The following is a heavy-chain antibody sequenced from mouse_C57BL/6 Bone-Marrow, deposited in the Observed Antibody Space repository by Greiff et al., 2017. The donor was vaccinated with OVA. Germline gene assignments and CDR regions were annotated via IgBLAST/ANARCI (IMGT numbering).Heavy chain of an antibody. CDR3: AITAWDSWFAY. V-gene: IGHV14-2*01. D-gene: IGHD4-1*01. Sequence: EVKLVESGAELVKPGASVKLSCTASGFNIKDYYMHWVKQRTEQGLEWIGRIDPEDGATKYAPKFQGKATITADTSSNTAYLQLSSLTSEDTAVYYCAITAWDSWFAYWGQGTLVTVSA. J-gene: IGHJ3*01. CDR2: IDPEDGAT. CDR1: GFNIKDYY.